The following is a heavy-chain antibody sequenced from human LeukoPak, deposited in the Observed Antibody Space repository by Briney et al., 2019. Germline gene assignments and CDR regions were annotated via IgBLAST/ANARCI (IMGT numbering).Heavy chain of an antibody. V-gene: IGHV3-30*04. CDR1: GFTFSSYA. D-gene: IGHD6-19*01. J-gene: IGHJ4*02. CDR2: ISYDGSNK. CDR3: ARDHENRGYSSGRFDY. Sequence: PGGSLRLSCAASGFTFSSYAMHWVRQAPGKGLEWVAVISYDGSNKYYADSVKGRFTISRDNSKNTLYLQMNSLSAEDTAVYYCARDHENRGYSSGRFDYWGQGTLVTVSS.